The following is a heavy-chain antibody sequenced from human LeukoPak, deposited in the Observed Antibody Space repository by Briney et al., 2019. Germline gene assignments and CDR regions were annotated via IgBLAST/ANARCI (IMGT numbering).Heavy chain of an antibody. J-gene: IGHJ4*02. D-gene: IGHD6-13*01. Sequence: SETLCLSCAVSGVTISSYDWSWVRQPPGKGLEWVGYIYYSGSTSYNPSPEPRLATSANTTNNQLSLLLSTVTAADTTAYYCLSDRRWSFFSAWGEGALVTVSP. CDR2: IYYSGST. V-gene: IGHV4-59*01. CDR3: LSDRRWSFFSA. CDR1: GVTISSYD.